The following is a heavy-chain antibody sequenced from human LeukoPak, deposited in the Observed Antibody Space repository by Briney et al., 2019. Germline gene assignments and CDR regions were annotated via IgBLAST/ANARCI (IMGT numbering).Heavy chain of an antibody. V-gene: IGHV4-59*08. J-gene: IGHJ4*02. Sequence: PSETLSLTCTVSGGSISSYYWSWIRQPPGKGLDWIGYIYYSGSTTYNPSLKSRVTISVDTSKNQFSLKLNSVTAADTAVYYCARHSVASPPTGYWGQGTLVTVSS. D-gene: IGHD2-15*01. CDR3: ARHSVASPPTGY. CDR1: GGSISSYY. CDR2: IYYSGST.